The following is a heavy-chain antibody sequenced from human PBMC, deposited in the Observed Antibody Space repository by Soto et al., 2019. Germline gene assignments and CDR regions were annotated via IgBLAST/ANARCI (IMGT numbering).Heavy chain of an antibody. CDR2: VNPNTGNT. D-gene: IGHD3-10*01. V-gene: IGHV1-8*01. J-gene: IGHJ5*01. CDR3: ARAYGAGSFDF. Sequence: QVQLMQSGAEAKKPGASVKVSCTGSGYTFRSYDIHWVRQATGQGLEWMGWVNPNTGNTGYAQKFQGRVTMTRDMPKSSAYMEVNSLTSEDTAIYYCARAYGAGSFDFWGQGTLVSVSS. CDR1: GYTFRSYD.